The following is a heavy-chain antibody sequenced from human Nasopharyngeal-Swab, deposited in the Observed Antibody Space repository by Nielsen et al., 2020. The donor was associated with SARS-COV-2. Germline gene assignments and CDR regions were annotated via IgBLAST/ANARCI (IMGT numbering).Heavy chain of an antibody. V-gene: IGHV3-7*01. CDR3: ARGGTVTKGRYNWFDP. J-gene: IGHJ5*02. CDR1: GFTLSSYW. CDR2: IKQDGSEK. D-gene: IGHD4-17*01. Sequence: GESLKISCAASGFTLSSYWMTWVRQAPGKGLEWVANIKQDGSEKYYVDSVKGRFTISRDNAKNSLYLQMNSLRAEDTAVYYCARGGTVTKGRYNWFDPWGQGTLVTVSS.